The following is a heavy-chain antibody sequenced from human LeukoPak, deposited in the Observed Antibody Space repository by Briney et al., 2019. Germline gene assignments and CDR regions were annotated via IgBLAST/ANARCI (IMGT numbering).Heavy chain of an antibody. CDR2: LYSSGST. V-gene: IGHV4-39*07. Sequence: SETLSLTCTVSGGSVSSGTFYWGWIRQPPGKGLEWIGNLYSSGSTYYNPSLKSRVTLSVDTSKNQFSLKLTSVTAADTAVYYCARDRLGAFDYWGRGTLVTVSS. J-gene: IGHJ4*02. CDR3: ARDRLGAFDY. CDR1: GGSVSSGTFY. D-gene: IGHD7-27*01.